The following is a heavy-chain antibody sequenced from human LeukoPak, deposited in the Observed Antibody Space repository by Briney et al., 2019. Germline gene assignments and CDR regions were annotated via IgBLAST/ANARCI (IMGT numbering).Heavy chain of an antibody. J-gene: IGHJ3*02. CDR3: ARGDVEMATIDAFDI. D-gene: IGHD5-24*01. CDR1: GGTFSSYA. V-gene: IGHV1-69*04. Sequence: GASVKVSCKASGGTFSSYAISWVRQAPGQGLGWMGRIIPILGIANYAQKFQGRVTITADKSTSTAYMELSSLRSEDTAVYYCARGDVEMATIDAFDIWGQGTMVTVSS. CDR2: IIPILGIA.